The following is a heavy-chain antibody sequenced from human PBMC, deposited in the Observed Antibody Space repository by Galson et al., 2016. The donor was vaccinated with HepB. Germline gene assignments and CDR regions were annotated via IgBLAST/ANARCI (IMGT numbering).Heavy chain of an antibody. V-gene: IGHV1-3*01. J-gene: IGHJ5*02. D-gene: IGHD1-20*01. CDR1: AYTFTNYA. Sequence: SVKVSCKASAYTFTNYAIHWVRQAPGQGLEWMGWIIPGNGDTKYSQTFQGRVTIARDTSANTAYMELNSLRAEDTAVYYCARDQGNWRFDPWGQGTPVTASS. CDR2: IIPGNGDT. CDR3: ARDQGNWRFDP.